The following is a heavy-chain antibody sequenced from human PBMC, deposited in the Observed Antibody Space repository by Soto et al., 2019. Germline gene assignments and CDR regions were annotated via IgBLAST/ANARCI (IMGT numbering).Heavy chain of an antibody. CDR1: GYTFTSYG. CDR2: ISAYNGNT. D-gene: IGHD3-22*01. Sequence: KVSCKASGYTFTSYGISWVRQAPGQGLEWMGWISAYNGNTNYAQKLQGRVTMTTDTSTSTAYMELRSLRSDDTAVYYCAREGSVVVVITRGAFDIWGQGTMVTVSS. V-gene: IGHV1-18*01. CDR3: AREGSVVVVITRGAFDI. J-gene: IGHJ3*02.